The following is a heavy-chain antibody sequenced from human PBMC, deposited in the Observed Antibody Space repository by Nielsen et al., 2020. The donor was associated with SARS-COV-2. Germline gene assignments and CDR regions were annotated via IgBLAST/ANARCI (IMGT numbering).Heavy chain of an antibody. CDR1: GFTFSSYG. CDR2: ISYDGSNK. V-gene: IGHV3-30*18. Sequence: GESLKISCVASGFTFSSYGMHWVRQAPGKGLEWVAVISYDGSNKYYADSVKGRFTISRDNSKNTLYLQMNSLRAEDTAVYYCAKDGPHSSSAPGYYYMDVWGKGTTVTVSS. D-gene: IGHD6-6*01. J-gene: IGHJ6*03. CDR3: AKDGPHSSSAPGYYYMDV.